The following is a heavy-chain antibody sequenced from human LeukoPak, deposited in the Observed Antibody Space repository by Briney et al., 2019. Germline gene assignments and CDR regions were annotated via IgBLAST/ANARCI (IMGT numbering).Heavy chain of an antibody. V-gene: IGHV3-21*01. CDR1: GFTLSSYS. CDR2: ISSSSSYI. Sequence: NPGGSLRLSCAASGFTLSSYSMNWVRQAPGKGLQCVSSISSSSSYIYYADSVKGRFTISRDNAKNSLYLQMNSLRAEDTAVYYCIARKDTAMVHWGQGTLVNVSS. CDR3: IARKDTAMVH. D-gene: IGHD5-18*01. J-gene: IGHJ4*02.